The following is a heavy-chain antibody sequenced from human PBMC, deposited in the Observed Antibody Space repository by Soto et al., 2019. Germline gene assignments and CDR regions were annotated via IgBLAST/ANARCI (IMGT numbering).Heavy chain of an antibody. D-gene: IGHD1-1*01. Sequence: QVQLVQSGAEVKKHGSSVKVSCQASGGTFSSYAISWVRQAPGQGLEWMGGIIPIFGTANYAQKFQGRVTITADESTSTSYMELCSRRSEGTGGYCCARVLLEPRNWFDPWGQGTLVIVSS. J-gene: IGHJ5*02. CDR2: IIPIFGTA. CDR3: ARVLLEPRNWFDP. CDR1: GGTFSSYA. V-gene: IGHV1-69*01.